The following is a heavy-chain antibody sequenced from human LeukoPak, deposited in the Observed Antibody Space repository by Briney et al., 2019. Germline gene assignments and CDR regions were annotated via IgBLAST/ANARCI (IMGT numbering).Heavy chain of an antibody. CDR1: GFSVSTKY. CDR2: LYSGSDT. V-gene: IGHV3-53*01. J-gene: IGHJ2*01. D-gene: IGHD3-3*02. CDR3: ARVGDHFHLYLDL. Sequence: GGSLRLSCAASGFSVSTKYVNWVRQAPGKGREWVSILYSGSDTYYADSVEGRFIISRDSSKNTLFLQMNDLRVEDTAVYYCARVGDHFHLYLDLWGRGTLVTVSS.